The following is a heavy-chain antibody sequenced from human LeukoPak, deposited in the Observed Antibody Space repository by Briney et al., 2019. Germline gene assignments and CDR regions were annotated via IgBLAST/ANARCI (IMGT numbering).Heavy chain of an antibody. D-gene: IGHD6-13*01. CDR2: ISYDGSNK. Sequence: GGSLRLSCAASGFTFSSYWMSWVRQAPGKGLEWVAIISYDGSNKYYADSVKGRFTISRDNSKNTLYLQMNSLRAEDTAVYYCAKRGESSSWYFDYWGQGTLVTVSS. V-gene: IGHV3-30*18. CDR3: AKRGESSSWYFDY. CDR1: GFTFSSYW. J-gene: IGHJ4*02.